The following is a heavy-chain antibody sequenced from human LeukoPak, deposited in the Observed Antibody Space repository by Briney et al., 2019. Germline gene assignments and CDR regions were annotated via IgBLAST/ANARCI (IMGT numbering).Heavy chain of an antibody. CDR2: MNPNSGNT. D-gene: IGHD3-9*01. V-gene: IGHV1-8*01. CDR1: GYTFTSYD. J-gene: IGHJ6*03. Sequence: ASVKVSCKASGYTFTSYDINWVRQATGQGLEWMGWMNPNSGNTGYAQKFQGRVTMTRNTSISTAYMELSSLRSEDTAVYYCARVIRYFDSYYYYMDVWGKGTTVTISS. CDR3: ARVIRYFDSYYYYMDV.